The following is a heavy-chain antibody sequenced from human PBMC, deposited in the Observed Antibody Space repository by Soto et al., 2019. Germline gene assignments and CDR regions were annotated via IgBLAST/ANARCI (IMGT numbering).Heavy chain of an antibody. CDR1: GFAFSGFE. CDR2: ISSGASNM. Sequence: PGGSLRLSCAASGFAFSGFEMNWVRQAPGKGLEWVSYISSGASNMYYADSVKGRFTISRDNAQSSLYLQMNSLRVEDTAAYYCARDPNYDFWSGYRNKEGTYGMDVWGQGTTVTVSS. D-gene: IGHD3-3*01. V-gene: IGHV3-48*03. CDR3: ARDPNYDFWSGYRNKEGTYGMDV. J-gene: IGHJ6*02.